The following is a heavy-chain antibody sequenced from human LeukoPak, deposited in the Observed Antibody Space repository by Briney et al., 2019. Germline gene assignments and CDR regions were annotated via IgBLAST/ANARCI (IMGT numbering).Heavy chain of an antibody. CDR2: INHSGST. V-gene: IGHV4-34*01. Sequence: SETLSLTCAVYGGSFSGYYWSWIRQPPGKGLEWMGVINHSGSTNYNPSLKSRVTISVDTSKNQFSLKLSSVTAADTAVYYCARHSFVVPATERGGTRWFDPWGQGTLVTVSS. D-gene: IGHD2-2*01. CDR1: GGSFSGYY. CDR3: ARHSFVVPATERGGTRWFDP. J-gene: IGHJ5*02.